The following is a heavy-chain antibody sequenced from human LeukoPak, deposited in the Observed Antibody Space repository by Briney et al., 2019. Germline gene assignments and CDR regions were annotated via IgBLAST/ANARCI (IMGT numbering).Heavy chain of an antibody. V-gene: IGHV3-30*02. CDR3: AKEGGYSGSYSGILYYFDY. CDR1: GFTFSSYA. CDR2: IRYDGSNK. J-gene: IGHJ4*02. D-gene: IGHD1-26*01. Sequence: GGSLRLSCAASGFTFSSYAMQWVRQAPGKGLEWVVFIRYDGSNKYYADSVKGRFTISRDNSKNTLYLQMNSLRAEDTAVYYCAKEGGYSGSYSGILYYFDYWGQGTLVTVSS.